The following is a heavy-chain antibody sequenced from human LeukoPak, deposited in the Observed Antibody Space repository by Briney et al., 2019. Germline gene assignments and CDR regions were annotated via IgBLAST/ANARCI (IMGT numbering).Heavy chain of an antibody. J-gene: IGHJ4*02. Sequence: SETLSLTCAVSNDSINSDNWWSWVRQPPVKGLEWIGEIYHSGSTNYNPSLKSRVTISLDKSKNQFSLNLNSVTAADTAVYYCARTSLGYCSRGTCYSTGYFDYWGQGTLVTVSS. CDR3: ARTSLGYCSRGTCYSTGYFDY. CDR2: IYHSGST. CDR1: NDSINSDNW. V-gene: IGHV4-4*02. D-gene: IGHD2-15*01.